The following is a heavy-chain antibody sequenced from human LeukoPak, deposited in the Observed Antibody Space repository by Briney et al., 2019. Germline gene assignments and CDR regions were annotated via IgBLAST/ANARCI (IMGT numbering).Heavy chain of an antibody. CDR2: IWYDGSNK. J-gene: IGHJ4*02. CDR3: ARDRTLYSSAPGGDY. D-gene: IGHD6-19*01. V-gene: IGHV3-33*01. CDR1: GFTFSSYG. Sequence: GGSLRLSCAASGFTFSSYGMHWVRQAPGKGLEWVAVIWYDGSNKYYADSVKSRFTISRDNSKSTLYLQMNSLRAEDTAVYYCARDRTLYSSAPGGDYWGQGTLVTVSS.